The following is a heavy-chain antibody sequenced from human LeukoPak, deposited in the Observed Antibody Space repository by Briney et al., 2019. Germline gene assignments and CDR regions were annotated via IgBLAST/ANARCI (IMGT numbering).Heavy chain of an antibody. CDR2: IYYSGGT. Sequence: SETLSLTCTVSGGSISSSSYYWGWIRQPPGKGLEWIGSIYYSGGTYYNPSLKNRVTISVDTSKNQFSLKLSSVTAADTAVYYCASQIVVPAALMGAFDIWGQGTMVTVSS. V-gene: IGHV4-39*01. CDR1: GGSISSSSYY. J-gene: IGHJ3*02. CDR3: ASQIVVPAALMGAFDI. D-gene: IGHD2-2*01.